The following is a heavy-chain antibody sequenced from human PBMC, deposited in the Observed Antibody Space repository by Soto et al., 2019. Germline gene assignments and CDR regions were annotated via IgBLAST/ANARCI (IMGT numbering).Heavy chain of an antibody. J-gene: IGHJ4*02. CDR3: AKDGSSGLLIDY. D-gene: IGHD3-22*01. Sequence: AGGSLRLSCAASGFTFSSYAMSWVRQAPGKGLEWVSAISGSGGSTYYADSVKGRFTISRDNSKNTLYLQMNSLRAEDTAVYYCAKDGSSGLLIDYWGQGTLVTVSS. V-gene: IGHV3-23*01. CDR2: ISGSGGST. CDR1: GFTFSSYA.